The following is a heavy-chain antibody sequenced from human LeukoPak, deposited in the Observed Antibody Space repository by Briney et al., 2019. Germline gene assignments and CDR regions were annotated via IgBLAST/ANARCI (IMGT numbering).Heavy chain of an antibody. J-gene: IGHJ5*02. D-gene: IGHD1-26*01. CDR2: TSFDGSNK. V-gene: IGHV3-30*03. Sequence: PGRSLGLSCAASGFTFSGYGMHWVRQAPGKGLEWVAVTSFDGSNKYYADSVQGRFTISRDNSKNTLYLQMNSLRAEDAAVYYCATERGVGAPNWFDPWGQGTLVTVSS. CDR1: GFTFSGYG. CDR3: ATERGVGAPNWFDP.